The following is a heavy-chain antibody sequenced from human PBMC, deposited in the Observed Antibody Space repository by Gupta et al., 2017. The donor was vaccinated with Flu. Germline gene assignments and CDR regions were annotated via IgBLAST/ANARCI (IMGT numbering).Heavy chain of an antibody. D-gene: IGHD2-2*01. CDR3: AKGREIGRRTSDFDY. Sequence: RQPPGKGLEWIGYIFYTGSADYIPSLKSRVTISVDTSKNQFSLKLRSVTAADTAVYYCAKGREIGRRTSDFDYWGQGTLVTVSS. V-gene: IGHV4-59*01. CDR2: IFYTGSA. J-gene: IGHJ4*02.